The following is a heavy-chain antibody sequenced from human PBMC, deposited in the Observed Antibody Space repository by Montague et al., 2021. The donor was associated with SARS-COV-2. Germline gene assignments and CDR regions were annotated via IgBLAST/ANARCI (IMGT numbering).Heavy chain of an antibody. Sequence: SETLSLTCSVSGDSISSHNWSWIGRPPGKRLVWSVRMNFTGETNFSPFFSSRLTMSADTSKNQFSLKLTSVTAADTAINFCSRDRFDFGAGRQGTIDFWGQGTLVTVSS. CDR3: SRDRFDFGAGRQGTIDF. CDR2: MNFTGET. V-gene: IGHV4-4*07. CDR1: GDSISSHN. J-gene: IGHJ4*02. D-gene: IGHD3-10*01.